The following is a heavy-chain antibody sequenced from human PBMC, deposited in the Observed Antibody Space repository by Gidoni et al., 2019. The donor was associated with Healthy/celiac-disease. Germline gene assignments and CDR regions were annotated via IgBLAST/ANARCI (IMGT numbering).Heavy chain of an antibody. D-gene: IGHD1-26*01. Sequence: QVQLQESGPGLVKPSETLSLTCTVSGGSISSYYWSWIRQPPGKGLEWIGYIYYSGSTNYNPSLKSRVTISVDTSKNQFSLKLSSVTAADTAVYYCARMRGIVGATTSDVFDPWGQGTLVTVSS. CDR2: IYYSGST. CDR1: GGSISSYY. CDR3: ARMRGIVGATTSDVFDP. J-gene: IGHJ5*02. V-gene: IGHV4-59*01.